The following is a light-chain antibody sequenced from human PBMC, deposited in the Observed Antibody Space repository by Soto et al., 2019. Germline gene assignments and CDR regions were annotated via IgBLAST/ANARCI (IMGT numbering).Light chain of an antibody. CDR1: QSVSSSY. J-gene: IGKJ1*01. CDR3: QQYGSSSWT. V-gene: IGKV3-20*01. CDR2: GAS. Sequence: ETVLTQSPGTLSLSPGERATLSCSASQSVSSSYLAWYQQKPGQAPRLLIYGASSRATGIPDRFSGSGSGTDFTLTISRLEPEDFAVYYCQQYGSSSWTLGQGTKVDIK.